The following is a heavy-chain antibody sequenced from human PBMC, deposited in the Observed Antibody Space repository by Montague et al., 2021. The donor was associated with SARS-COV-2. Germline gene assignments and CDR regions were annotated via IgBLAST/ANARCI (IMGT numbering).Heavy chain of an antibody. D-gene: IGHD2-2*01. J-gene: IGHJ5*02. Sequence: SLRLSCAASGFHFGVYEMNWVRQTPGKGLEWVSSISVGSGVMYYADSVMGRFTISRDNAESSLYLQMNSLRAEDTAVYYCAPAVPVADDSWGQGTLVTVSS. CDR2: ISVGSGVM. CDR3: APAVPVADDS. CDR1: GFHFGVYE. V-gene: IGHV3-48*03.